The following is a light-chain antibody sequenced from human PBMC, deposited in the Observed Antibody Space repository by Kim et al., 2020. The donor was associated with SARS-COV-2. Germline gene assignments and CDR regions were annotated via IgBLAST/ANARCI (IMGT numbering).Light chain of an antibody. CDR2: PDG. CDR1: NIGRKS. J-gene: IGLJ2*01. CDR3: QVWDTVTDHVV. V-gene: IGLV3-21*04. Sequence: SYELTQPPSVSVAPGKTATIPCGGNNIGRKSVFWYQQKPGQAPVLVSYPDGDRPSGIPERFSGSNSGNTATLTISRLEAGDEADYYCQVWDTVTDHVVFGGGTKLTVL.